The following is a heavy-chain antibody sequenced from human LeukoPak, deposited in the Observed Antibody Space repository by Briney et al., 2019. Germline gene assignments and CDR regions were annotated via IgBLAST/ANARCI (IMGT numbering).Heavy chain of an antibody. CDR1: GGSISSYY. CDR3: AGGSYYYYYMAV. Sequence: PSETLSLTCTVSGGSISSYYWSWIRQPPGKGLEWIGSINYSGSTNYNSSLKSRVTISVDTSKNQFSLKLSSVTAADTAVYYCAGGSYYYYYMAVWGKGTTVTISS. CDR2: INYSGST. J-gene: IGHJ6*03. V-gene: IGHV4-59*01.